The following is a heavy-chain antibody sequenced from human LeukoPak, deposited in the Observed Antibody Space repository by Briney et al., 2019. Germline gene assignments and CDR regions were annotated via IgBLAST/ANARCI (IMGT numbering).Heavy chain of an antibody. CDR3: AKGCSSASCYNQFFDS. Sequence: GGSLRLSCAASGFTFSSSAMSWVRQAPGEGLEWVSGISGSGSSTYYADSVKGRFTISRDNSENTLYLQMNSLRAEDTAVYYCAKGCSSASCYNQFFDSWGQGTLVTVSS. CDR2: ISGSGSST. J-gene: IGHJ4*02. CDR1: GFTFSSSA. V-gene: IGHV3-23*01. D-gene: IGHD2-2*02.